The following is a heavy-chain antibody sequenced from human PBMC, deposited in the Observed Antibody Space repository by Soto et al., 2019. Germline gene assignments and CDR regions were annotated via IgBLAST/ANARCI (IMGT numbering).Heavy chain of an antibody. V-gene: IGHV3-74*01. CDR2: INSDGSST. CDR3: SSEFLFYFYSSGYYPYCMDV. J-gene: IGHJ6*02. CDR1: GFTFSSYW. D-gene: IGHD3-22*01. Sequence: GGSLRLSCAASGFTFSSYWMHWVRQAPGKGLVWVSRINSDGSSTSYADSVKGRFTISRDNAKNTLYLQMNSLRAEDTAVYYFSSEFLFYFYSSGYYPYCMDVWGQGTTVTVSS.